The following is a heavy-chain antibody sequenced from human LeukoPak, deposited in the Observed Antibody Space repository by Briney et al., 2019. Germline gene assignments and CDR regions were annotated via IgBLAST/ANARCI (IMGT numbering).Heavy chain of an antibody. V-gene: IGHV3-23*01. Sequence: PGGTLRLSCAASGFTFSSYGMSWVRQAPGKGLEWVSAISGSGGSTYSADSVKGRFTISRDNSKNTLYLQMNSLRAEDTAVYYCAKSTYSSGWYVEAYWGQGTLVTVSS. CDR2: ISGSGGST. CDR1: GFTFSSYG. CDR3: AKSTYSSGWYVEAY. D-gene: IGHD6-19*01. J-gene: IGHJ4*02.